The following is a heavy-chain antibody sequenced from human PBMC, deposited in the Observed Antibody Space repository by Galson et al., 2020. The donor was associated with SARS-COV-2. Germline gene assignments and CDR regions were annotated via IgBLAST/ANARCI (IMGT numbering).Heavy chain of an antibody. D-gene: IGHD1-20*01. V-gene: IGHV4-39*01. J-gene: IGHJ5*02. CDR2: ISHRGTA. CDR3: ARQSMKIGAVPVVAITGWCDP. Sequence: SETLSLTCSVSGDSIDSKSYYWSWIRQSPGKGLEWIGSISHRGTAYYNPSLKSRVTLSINTSRNQFSLRLTSVTAADTAVYFCARQSMKIGAVPVVAITGWCDPWGQGTLVSVSS. CDR1: GDSIDSKSYY.